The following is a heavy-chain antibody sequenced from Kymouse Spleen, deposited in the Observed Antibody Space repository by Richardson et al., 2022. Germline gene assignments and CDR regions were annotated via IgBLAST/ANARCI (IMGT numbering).Heavy chain of an antibody. V-gene: IGHV3-30*18. CDR2: ISYDGSNK. J-gene: IGHJ4*02. Sequence: QVQLVESGGGVVQPGRSLRLSCAASGFTFSSYGMHWVRQAPGKGLEWVAVISYDGSNKYYADSVKGRFTISRDNSKNTLYLQMNSLRAEDTAVYYCAKERAVTTFFDYWGQGTLVTVSS. CDR1: GFTFSSYG. D-gene: IGHD4-11,IGHD4-11*01. CDR3: AKERAVTTFFDY.